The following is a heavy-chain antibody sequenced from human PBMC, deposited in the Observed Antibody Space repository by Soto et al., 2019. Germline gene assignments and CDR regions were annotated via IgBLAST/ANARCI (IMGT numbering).Heavy chain of an antibody. J-gene: IGHJ6*02. V-gene: IGHV1-18*04. CDR3: ARGLGTNGLDV. D-gene: IGHD7-27*01. Sequence: QVQLLQSGAEVKKPGASVKVSCKASGYRFTTYSITWVRLAPGQGLEWLGGISTYNGNTDYAQNLQDRVTMTTETSTSTAYMEVTSLTSDDTAVYYCARGLGTNGLDVWGQGTTVTVSS. CDR1: GYRFTTYS. CDR2: ISTYNGNT.